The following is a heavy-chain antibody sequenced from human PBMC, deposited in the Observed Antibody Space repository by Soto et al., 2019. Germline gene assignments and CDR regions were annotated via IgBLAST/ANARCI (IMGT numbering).Heavy chain of an antibody. CDR1: GFTFISYG. J-gene: IGHJ4*02. CDR2: ISYDGSNK. CDR3: AKQGPDY. V-gene: IGHV3-30*18. Sequence: GSLRLSCAASGFTFISYGMHWVRQAPGKGLEWVAVISYDGSNKYYADSVKGRFTISRDNSKNTLYLQMNSLRAEDTAVYYCAKQGPDYWGQGTLVTVSS.